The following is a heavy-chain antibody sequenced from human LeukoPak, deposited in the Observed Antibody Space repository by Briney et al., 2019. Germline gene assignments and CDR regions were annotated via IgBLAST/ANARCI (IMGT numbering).Heavy chain of an antibody. CDR3: ARATDYYDSSGYYDY. V-gene: IGHV1-18*01. CDR2: ISAYNGNT. D-gene: IGHD3-22*01. Sequence: ASVKVSCKASGYTFTSYDINWVRQAPGQGLEWMGWISAYNGNTNYAQKLQGRVTMTTDTSTSTAYMELRSLRSDDTAVYYCARATDYYDSSGYYDYWGQGTLVTVSS. J-gene: IGHJ4*02. CDR1: GYTFTSYD.